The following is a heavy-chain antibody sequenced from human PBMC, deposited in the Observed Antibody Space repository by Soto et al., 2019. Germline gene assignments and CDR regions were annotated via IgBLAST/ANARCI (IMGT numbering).Heavy chain of an antibody. CDR2: IIPIFGTA. V-gene: IGHV1-69*06. Sequence: SVKVSCKASGGTFSSYAISCVRQAPGQGLEWMGGIIPIFGTANYAQKFQGRVTITADKSTSTAYMELSSLRSEDTAVYYCARPGANDYSNRTRYYYGMDVWGQGTTVTVSS. CDR1: GGTFSSYA. J-gene: IGHJ6*02. D-gene: IGHD4-4*01. CDR3: ARPGANDYSNRTRYYYGMDV.